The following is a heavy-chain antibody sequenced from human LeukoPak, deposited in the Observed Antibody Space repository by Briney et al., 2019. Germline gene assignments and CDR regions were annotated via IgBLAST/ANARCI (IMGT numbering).Heavy chain of an antibody. CDR2: IKDDGSQK. Sequence: GGSLRLSREASRFTFSSYWMSWVRQAPGKGLEWVANIKDDGSQKNYIDSVKGRSTISRDNAKASLFLQMNSLSSEDTAVYYCARRNSGTWWSFDSWGQGTLVTVSS. J-gene: IGHJ4*02. D-gene: IGHD2-15*01. CDR3: ARRNSGTWWSFDS. CDR1: RFTFSSYW. V-gene: IGHV3-7*01.